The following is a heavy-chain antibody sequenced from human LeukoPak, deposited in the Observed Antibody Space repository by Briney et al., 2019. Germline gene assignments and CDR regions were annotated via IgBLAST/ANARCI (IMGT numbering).Heavy chain of an antibody. CDR3: AKDPTLFDDYAKTMGY. Sequence: GGSLRLSCVASGLKFNTSWMTWVRQAPGKGLEWVSVISGSGGSTYYADSVKGRFTISRDNSKNTLYLQMNSLRAEDTAVYYCAKDPTLFDDYAKTMGYWGQGTLVTVSS. D-gene: IGHD4-17*01. V-gene: IGHV3-23*01. CDR1: GLKFNTSW. CDR2: ISGSGGST. J-gene: IGHJ4*02.